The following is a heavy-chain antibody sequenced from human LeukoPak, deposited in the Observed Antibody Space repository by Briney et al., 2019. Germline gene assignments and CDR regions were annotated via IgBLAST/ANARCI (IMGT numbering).Heavy chain of an antibody. V-gene: IGHV4-31*11. CDR2: IYYSGST. D-gene: IGHD3-9*01. Sequence: SETLSLTCAVYGGSFSGYYWSWIRQHPGKGLEWIGYIYYSGSTYYNPSLKSRVTISVDTSKNQFSLKLSSVTAADTAVYYCARDESLDSTLFDPWGQGTLVTVSS. CDR1: GGSFSGYY. CDR3: ARDESLDSTLFDP. J-gene: IGHJ5*02.